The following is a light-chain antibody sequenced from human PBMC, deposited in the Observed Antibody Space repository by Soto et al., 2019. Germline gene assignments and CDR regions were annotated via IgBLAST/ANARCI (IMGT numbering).Light chain of an antibody. CDR2: EVS. CDR1: SSDVGGYNY. Sequence: QSALTQPASVSGSPGQSITISCTGTSSDVGGYNYVSWYQQHPRKAPKLMIYEVSDRPSGVSDRFSGSKSGNTASLTSSGLQAEDEADYYCSSFTTSNTLVFGTGTKLTVL. V-gene: IGLV2-14*01. J-gene: IGLJ1*01. CDR3: SSFTTSNTLV.